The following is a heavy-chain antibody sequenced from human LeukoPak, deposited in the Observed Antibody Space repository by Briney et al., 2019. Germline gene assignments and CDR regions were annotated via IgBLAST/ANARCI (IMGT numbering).Heavy chain of an antibody. CDR3: ATGGPDSIVLADY. V-gene: IGHV1-2*02. CDR1: GYTFTGYY. Sequence: ASVKVSCKASGYTFTGYYMHWVRQAPGQGLEWMGWINPNSGGTNYAQKFQGRVTMTRDTSISTAYMELSSLRSEDTAVYYCATGGPDSIVLADYWGQGTLVTVSS. CDR2: INPNSGGT. J-gene: IGHJ4*02. D-gene: IGHD2-8*01.